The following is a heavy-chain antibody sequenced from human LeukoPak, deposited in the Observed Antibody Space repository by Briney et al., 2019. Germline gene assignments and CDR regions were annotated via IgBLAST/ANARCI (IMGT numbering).Heavy chain of an antibody. J-gene: IGHJ4*02. V-gene: IGHV4-59*01. D-gene: IGHD3-9*01. CDR1: GGSISSFF. CDR3: ARLAPGNYDILTGDPKVVFDY. Sequence: SETLSLTCTVSGGSISSFFWSWIRQPPGKGLEWIGYVHSSGSTKYNPSLKSRLIISVDMSKNQFSPKLRSVSAADTAVYYCARLAPGNYDILTGDPKVVFDYWGQGALVTVSS. CDR2: VHSSGST.